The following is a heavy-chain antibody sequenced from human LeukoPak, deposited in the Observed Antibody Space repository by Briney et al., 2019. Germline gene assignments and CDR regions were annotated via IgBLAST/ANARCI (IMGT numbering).Heavy chain of an antibody. D-gene: IGHD3-10*01. CDR1: GGSISSYY. V-gene: IGHV4-59*01. J-gene: IGHJ6*03. Sequence: SETLSLTCTVSGGSISSYYWSWIRQPPGKGLEYIGYIYNSGGTNYNPSLKSRVTISLDTSQNQFSLKLSSVTAADTAVYYCARGRSSMVRGYYYYYMDVWGKGTTVTISS. CDR2: IYNSGGT. CDR3: ARGRSSMVRGYYYYYMDV.